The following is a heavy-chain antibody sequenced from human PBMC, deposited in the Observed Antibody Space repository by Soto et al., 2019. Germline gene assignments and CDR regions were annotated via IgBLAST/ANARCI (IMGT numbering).Heavy chain of an antibody. CDR3: ARDSTPGYGMDV. V-gene: IGHV3-33*01. J-gene: IGHJ6*02. CDR1: GFTFSSYG. Sequence: QVQLVESGGGVVQPGRSLRLSCAASGFTFSSYGMHWVRQAPGKGLEWVAVIWYDGSNKYYADSVKGRFTISRDNSKNTLYLQMNSLRAEDTAVYYCARDSTPGYGMDVWGQGTTVTVSS. CDR2: IWYDGSNK.